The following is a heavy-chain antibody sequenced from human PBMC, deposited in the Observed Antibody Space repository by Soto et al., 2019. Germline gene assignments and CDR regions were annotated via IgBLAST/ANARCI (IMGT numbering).Heavy chain of an antibody. CDR2: IYPGDSDT. CDR1: GYSFSNYW. Sequence: GESLKISCKGSGYSFSNYWIGWVRQMPGKGLEWMGVIYPGDSDTTYSPSFQGQVTISADKSINTAYLQWSSLKASDTAMYYCARRMQMATIDFDYWGQGTLVTVSS. D-gene: IGHD5-12*01. CDR3: ARRMQMATIDFDY. J-gene: IGHJ4*01. V-gene: IGHV5-51*01.